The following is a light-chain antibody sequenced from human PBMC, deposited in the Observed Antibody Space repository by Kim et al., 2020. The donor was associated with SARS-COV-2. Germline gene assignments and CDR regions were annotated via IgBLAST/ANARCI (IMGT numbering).Light chain of an antibody. CDR3: QQYNHWPWT. V-gene: IGKV3-15*01. CDR1: QSISSN. J-gene: IGKJ1*01. Sequence: EIVMTQSPATLSVSPGERVTLSCRASQSISSNLGWYQQTPGQAPRLLIYGASTRATGIPVRFSGSGSETEFTLTISSRQSEDFAVYCCQQYNHWPWTFGEGNEVEI. CDR2: GAS.